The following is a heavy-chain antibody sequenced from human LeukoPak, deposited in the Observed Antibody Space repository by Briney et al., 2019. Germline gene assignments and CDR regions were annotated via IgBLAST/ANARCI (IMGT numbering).Heavy chain of an antibody. D-gene: IGHD3-3*01. V-gene: IGHV3-7*01. CDR1: GFTFSSYW. Sequence: PGGSLRLSCAASGFTFSSYWMSWVRQAPGKGLEWVANIKQDGSEKYYVDSVKGRFTISRDNSKNTLYLQMTSLRAEDTAVYYCAREDYDFWSGYPAFYYYGMDVWGQGTTVTVSS. CDR2: IKQDGSEK. J-gene: IGHJ6*02. CDR3: AREDYDFWSGYPAFYYYGMDV.